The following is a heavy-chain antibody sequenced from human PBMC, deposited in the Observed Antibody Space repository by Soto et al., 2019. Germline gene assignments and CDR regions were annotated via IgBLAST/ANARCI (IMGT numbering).Heavy chain of an antibody. CDR3: VRGVVVVVGSTAENFDH. V-gene: IGHV3-48*02. CDR1: GFTFTKYS. J-gene: IGHJ4*02. CDR2: ISYSGETK. D-gene: IGHD2-15*01. Sequence: GGSLRLSCVTSGFTFTKYSMNWVRQAPGKGLEWVSYISYSGETKYYADSLKGRYAISRDDAKNSVYLQMNSLRDEDTAFYYCVRGVVVVVGSTAENFDHWGQGTLVTVS.